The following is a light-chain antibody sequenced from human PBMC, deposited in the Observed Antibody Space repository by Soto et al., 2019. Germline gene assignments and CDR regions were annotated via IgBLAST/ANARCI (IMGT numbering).Light chain of an antibody. CDR2: AAS. J-gene: IGKJ3*01. CDR3: QQFGSSPGFT. CDR1: QSINNRY. Sequence: EIVLTQSPGTLSLSPGERATLSCRASQSINNRYLAWYQQKPGQAPRLLTYAASSRATGIPDRFSGSGSGTDSTLTISRLEPEDFAVYYCQQFGSSPGFTFGPGTKVDIK. V-gene: IGKV3-20*01.